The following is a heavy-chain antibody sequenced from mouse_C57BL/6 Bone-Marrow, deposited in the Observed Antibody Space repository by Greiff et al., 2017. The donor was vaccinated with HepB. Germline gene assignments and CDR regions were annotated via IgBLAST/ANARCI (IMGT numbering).Heavy chain of an antibody. D-gene: IGHD2-12*01. Sequence: QVQLQQPGAELVKPGASVKMSCKASGYTFTSYWITWVKQRPGQGLEWIGDIYPGSGSTNYNEKFKSKATLPVDTSSSTAYMQLSSLTAEDSAVYYCARAGVYSYPRCDYWGQGTTLTVSS. J-gene: IGHJ2*01. V-gene: IGHV1-55*01. CDR2: IYPGSGST. CDR1: GYTFTSYW. CDR3: ARAGVYSYPRCDY.